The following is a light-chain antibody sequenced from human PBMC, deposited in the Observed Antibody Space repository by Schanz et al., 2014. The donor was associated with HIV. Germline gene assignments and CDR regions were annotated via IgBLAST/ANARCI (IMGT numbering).Light chain of an antibody. Sequence: QSALTQPASVSGSPGQSITISCTGTSSDVGADNSVSWYQQHPGRAPRLLVYDVTYRPSGVSNRFSGSKSGNTASLTISGLQPEDEEYDYCNSYSHSNTYVFG. V-gene: IGLV2-14*03. J-gene: IGLJ1*01. CDR3: NSYSHSNTYV. CDR2: DVT. CDR1: SSDVGADNS.